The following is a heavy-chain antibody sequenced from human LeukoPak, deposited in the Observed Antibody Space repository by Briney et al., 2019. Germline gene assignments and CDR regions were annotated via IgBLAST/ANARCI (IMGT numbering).Heavy chain of an antibody. J-gene: IGHJ4*02. CDR2: IYSGGST. D-gene: IGHD6-19*01. Sequence: PGGSLRLSCAASGFTVSSNYMSWVRQAPGKGLEWVSVIYSGGSTYYADSVKGRFTISRDNSKNTLYLQMNSLRAEDTAVYHCARSRVPGYSSGWYFTSYYFDYWGQGTLVTVSS. CDR3: ARSRVPGYSSGWYFTSYYFDY. V-gene: IGHV3-53*01. CDR1: GFTVSSNY.